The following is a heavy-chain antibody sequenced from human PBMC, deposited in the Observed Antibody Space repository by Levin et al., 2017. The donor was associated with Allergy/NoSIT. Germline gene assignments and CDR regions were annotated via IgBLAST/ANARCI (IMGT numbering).Heavy chain of an antibody. CDR3: ARSSGWYYSDY. CDR2: ISYDGSNK. V-gene: IGHV3-30*03. J-gene: IGHJ4*02. D-gene: IGHD6-19*01. Sequence: PGGSLRLSCAASGFTFSSYGMHWVRQAPGKGLEWVAVISYDGSNKYYADSVKGRFTISRDNSKNTLYLQMNSLRAEDTAVYYCARSSGWYYSDYWGQGTLVTVSS. CDR1: GFTFSSYG.